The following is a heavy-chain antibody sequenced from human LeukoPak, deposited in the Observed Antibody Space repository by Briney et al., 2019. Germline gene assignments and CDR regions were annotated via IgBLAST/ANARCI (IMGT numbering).Heavy chain of an antibody. CDR3: ARRDIVVVVSASDY. CDR1: GFTFSRYS. J-gene: IGHJ4*02. Sequence: GGSLRLSCAASGFTFSRYSMNWVRQAPGKGLEWVSSISISSNYIYYPDSLKGRFTISRDNAKNSLYLQMNSLRVDDTAVYYCARRDIVVVVSASDYWGQGTLVTVSS. D-gene: IGHD2-15*01. CDR2: ISISSNYI. V-gene: IGHV3-21*04.